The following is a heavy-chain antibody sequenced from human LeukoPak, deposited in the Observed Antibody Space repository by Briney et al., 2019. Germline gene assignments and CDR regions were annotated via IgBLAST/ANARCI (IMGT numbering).Heavy chain of an antibody. CDR1: GGSINSYY. D-gene: IGHD6-19*01. CDR2: IYYSGST. CDR3: ARDASSGWPYYFDY. Sequence: SETLSLTCTVSGGSINSYYWSWIRQPPGKGLEWIGYIYYSGSTNYNTSLKSRVTISVDKSKNQLSLKLSSVTAADTAVYYCARDASSGWPYYFDYWGQGTLVTVSS. J-gene: IGHJ4*02. V-gene: IGHV4-59*12.